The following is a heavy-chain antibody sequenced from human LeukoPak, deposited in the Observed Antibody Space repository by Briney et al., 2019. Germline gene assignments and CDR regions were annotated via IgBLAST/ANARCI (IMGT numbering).Heavy chain of an antibody. CDR3: ARVSDIVVVPAAIRLGAFDI. Sequence: PSETLSLTCTVSGGSISSGDYYWSWNRQPPGKGLEWIGYIYYSGSTYYNPSLKSRVTISVDTSKNQFSLKLSSVTAADTAVYYCARVSDIVVVPAAIRLGAFDIWGQGTMVTVSS. CDR2: IYYSGST. D-gene: IGHD2-2*02. CDR1: GGSISSGDYY. J-gene: IGHJ3*02. V-gene: IGHV4-30-4*01.